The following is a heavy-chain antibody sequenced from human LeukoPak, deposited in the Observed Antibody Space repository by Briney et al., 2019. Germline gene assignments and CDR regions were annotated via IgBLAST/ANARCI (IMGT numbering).Heavy chain of an antibody. Sequence: GGSLRLSCAASGFTFDDYAMHWVRQAPGKGLEWVSLISWDGGSTYYADSVKGRFTISRDNSKNSLYLQMNSLRAEDTALYYCAKDKRAGYSYGLYYFDYWGQGTLVTVSS. D-gene: IGHD5-18*01. CDR1: GFTFDDYA. CDR3: AKDKRAGYSYGLYYFDY. CDR2: ISWDGGST. V-gene: IGHV3-43D*03. J-gene: IGHJ4*02.